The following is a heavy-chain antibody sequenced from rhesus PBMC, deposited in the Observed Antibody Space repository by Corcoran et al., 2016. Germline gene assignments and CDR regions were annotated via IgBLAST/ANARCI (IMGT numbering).Heavy chain of an antibody. CDR3: WRYPVDWTRDY. J-gene: IGHJ4*01. CDR1: GGSFISSW. D-gene: IGHD3-3*01. Sequence: QVQLQESGPGLVQPSAPLSLTCAVSGGSFISSWLRWIRQHPGTGLEWIVEITGNRGRTNDNPHLKSGVSSSKDASKNQVSLKLRSVTGVDTAVYYGWRYPVDWTRDYWGQGVLVTVDS. CDR2: ITGNRGRT. V-gene: IGHV4-80*01.